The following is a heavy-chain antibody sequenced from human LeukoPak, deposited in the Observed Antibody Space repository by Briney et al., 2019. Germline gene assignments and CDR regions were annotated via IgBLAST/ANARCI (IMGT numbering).Heavy chain of an antibody. V-gene: IGHV1-18*01. CDR2: ISGYNGNT. CDR3: ARDYGYGVTVMISDDY. CDR1: GYTFNRYG. D-gene: IGHD5-12*01. Sequence: ASVKVSCKASGYTFNRYGITWVRQAPGQGLEWMGWISGYNGNTNYAQKLQGRVTMTTDTSTSTAYMELRSLRSDDTAMYYCARDYGYGVTVMISDDYWGQGTPVTVSS. J-gene: IGHJ4*02.